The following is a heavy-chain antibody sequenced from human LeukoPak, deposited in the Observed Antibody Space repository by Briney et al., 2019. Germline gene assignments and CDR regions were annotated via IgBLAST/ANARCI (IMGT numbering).Heavy chain of an antibody. D-gene: IGHD3-10*01. CDR1: GVSFSGYY. Sequence: SETLSLTCAVYGVSFSGYYWSWIRQPPGKGLEWIGEVNHSGSTNQNPSLQSRVTISADTSKKQFSLKVTSVTAADTAMYYCARVEGYTSGSRNFWYFDLWGRGTLVTVSS. CDR3: ARVEGYTSGSRNFWYFDL. CDR2: VNHSGST. V-gene: IGHV4-34*01. J-gene: IGHJ2*01.